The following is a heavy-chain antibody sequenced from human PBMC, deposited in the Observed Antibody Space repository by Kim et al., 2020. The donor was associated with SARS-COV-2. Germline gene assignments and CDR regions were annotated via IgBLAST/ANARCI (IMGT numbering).Heavy chain of an antibody. V-gene: IGHV6-1*01. CDR3: ARRGLRVSFDY. D-gene: IGHD3-16*01. J-gene: IGHJ4*02. Sequence: DYAVSVRSRITIDPDASKNQFSLQLNSVTPEDTAVYYCARRGLRVSFDYWGQGTLVTVSS.